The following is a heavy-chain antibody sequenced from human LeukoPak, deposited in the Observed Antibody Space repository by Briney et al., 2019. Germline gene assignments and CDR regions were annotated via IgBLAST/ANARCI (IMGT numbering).Heavy chain of an antibody. D-gene: IGHD5-12*01. V-gene: IGHV1-58*01. CDR3: AAGGYSGYDGPPFDY. CDR2: IVVGSGNT. Sequence: SVKVSCNASGFTFTSSAVQWVRQPHGQRLEWIGWIVVGSGNTNYAQKFQERVTITRDMSTSTAYMELSSLRSEDTAVYYCAAGGYSGYDGPPFDYWGQGTLVTVSS. J-gene: IGHJ4*02. CDR1: GFTFTSSA.